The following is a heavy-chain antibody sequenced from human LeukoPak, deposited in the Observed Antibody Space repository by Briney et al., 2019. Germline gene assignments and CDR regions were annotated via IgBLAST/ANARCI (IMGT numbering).Heavy chain of an antibody. CDR3: ARVSRTMYKYDSSGALYYMDV. J-gene: IGHJ6*03. CDR1: GGTFSSYA. V-gene: IGHV1-69*13. D-gene: IGHD3-22*01. CDR2: IIPIFGTA. Sequence: SVKVSCRASGGTFSSYAISWVRQAPGQGLEWMGGIIPIFGTANYAQKFQGRVTITADESTSTAYMELSSLRSEDTAVYYCARVSRTMYKYDSSGALYYMDVWGKGTTVTVSS.